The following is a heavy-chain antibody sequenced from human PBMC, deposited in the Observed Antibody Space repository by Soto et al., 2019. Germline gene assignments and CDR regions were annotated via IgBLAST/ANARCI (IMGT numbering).Heavy chain of an antibody. CDR3: ARERSYESIFDY. D-gene: IGHD5-12*01. V-gene: IGHV1-8*01. J-gene: IGHJ4*02. CDR2: MSPNSGNT. Sequence: ASVKVSCKASGYTFTSYDINWVRQATGQGLEWMGWMSPNSGNTGYAQKFQGRVTMTRNTSISTAYMELSSLRSEDTAVYYCARERSYESIFDYWGQGTLVTVSS. CDR1: GYTFTSYD.